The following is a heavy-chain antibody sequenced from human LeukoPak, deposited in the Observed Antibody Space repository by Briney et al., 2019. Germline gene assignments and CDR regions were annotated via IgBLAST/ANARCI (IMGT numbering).Heavy chain of an antibody. J-gene: IGHJ4*02. CDR3: ASAIAVAGRIGVFEY. D-gene: IGHD6-19*01. V-gene: IGHV4-59*12. Sequence: SVTLSLTCTVSGGSISSYYWSWIRQPPGKGLEWIGYIYYSGSTNYNPSLKSRVTISVDTSKNQFSLQLSSVTAADTAVYYCASAIAVAGRIGVFEYWGQGTLVTVSS. CDR1: GGSISSYY. CDR2: IYYSGST.